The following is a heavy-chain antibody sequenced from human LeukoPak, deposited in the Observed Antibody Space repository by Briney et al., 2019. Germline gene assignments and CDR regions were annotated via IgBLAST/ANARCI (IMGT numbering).Heavy chain of an antibody. V-gene: IGHV3-23*01. CDR2: ISANGGSS. CDR3: TKSTDYWYYGIDV. D-gene: IGHD2-8*02. J-gene: IGHJ6*02. CDR1: GFTFSTFA. Sequence: GGSLRLSCAASGFTFSTFAMYWVRQAPGKGPEWVSGISANGGSSTYADSVRGRLTSSRDNSRNTLYLQMSSLRVDDTATYYCTKSTDYWYYGIDVWGQGTTVTVSS.